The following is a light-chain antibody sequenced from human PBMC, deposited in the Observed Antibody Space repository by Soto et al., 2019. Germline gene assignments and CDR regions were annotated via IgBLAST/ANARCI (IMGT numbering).Light chain of an antibody. J-gene: IGLJ2*01. V-gene: IGLV2-14*01. CDR3: SSYTGSSTPL. CDR1: SSDVGAYNY. CDR2: DVS. Sequence: QSVLTQPASVSGSPGRSITISCTGTSSDVGAYNYVSWYQQYPGKAPKLMIYDVSNRPSGVSNRFSGSKSGNTASLTISGLQAEDEADYYCSSYTGSSTPLFGGGTKLTVL.